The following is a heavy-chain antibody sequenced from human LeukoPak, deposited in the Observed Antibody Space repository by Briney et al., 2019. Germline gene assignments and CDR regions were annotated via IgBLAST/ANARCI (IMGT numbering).Heavy chain of an antibody. CDR2: IYYSGST. CDR3: ARLSSGAFDI. CDR1: GGSISSSSYF. J-gene: IGHJ3*02. Sequence: SETLSLTCTVSGGSISSSSYFWGWIRQPPGNELEWIGSIYYSGSTYYNPSLKSRVTISVDTSKNQFSLQLNSVTAADTAVYYCARLSSGAFDIWGQGTMVTVSS. V-gene: IGHV4-39*01.